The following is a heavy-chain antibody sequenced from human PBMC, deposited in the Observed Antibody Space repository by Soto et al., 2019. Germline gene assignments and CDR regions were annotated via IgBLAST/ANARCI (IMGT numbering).Heavy chain of an antibody. V-gene: IGHV5-10-1*01. CDR1: GYSFAGYW. D-gene: IGHD2-8*01. CDR2: IDPSDSQT. Sequence: GESLKISCKGSGYSFAGYWITWVRQKPGKGLEWMGRIDPSDSQTYYSPSFRGHVTISVTKSITTVFLQWSSLRASDTAMYYCARHPSSSPQGPNFQYYFDSWGQGTPVTVSS. J-gene: IGHJ4*02. CDR3: ARHPSSSPQGPNFQYYFDS.